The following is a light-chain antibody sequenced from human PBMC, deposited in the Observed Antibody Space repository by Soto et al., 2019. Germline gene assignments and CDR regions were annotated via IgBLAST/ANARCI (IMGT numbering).Light chain of an antibody. Sequence: DIVLTQSPLSLPVTPGEPASISCRSSQSLLHSNGHTYLDWYLQKPGQSPQLLIYLGSSRASGVPERISGSGSDTDFTLKISRVEAEDVWVYYCTQTLQTPPFTFGPGTKVQIK. J-gene: IGKJ3*01. CDR1: QSLLHSNGHTY. V-gene: IGKV2-28*01. CDR3: TQTLQTPPFT. CDR2: LGS.